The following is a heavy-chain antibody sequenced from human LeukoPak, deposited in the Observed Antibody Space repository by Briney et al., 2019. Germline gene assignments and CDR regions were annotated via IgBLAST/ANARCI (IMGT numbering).Heavy chain of an antibody. J-gene: IGHJ4*02. V-gene: IGHV1-46*01. CDR2: INPSGGST. CDR1: GYTFTNYF. D-gene: IGHD6-13*01. CDR3: ARGGSSSSPFFDY. Sequence: ASVKVSCKASGYTFTNYFMHWVRQAPGQGRVWMGIINPSGGSTSYAQKSQGRVTMTRDTSTSTVYMEVSSLRSEDTAVYYCARGGSSSSPFFDYWGQGTLVTVSS.